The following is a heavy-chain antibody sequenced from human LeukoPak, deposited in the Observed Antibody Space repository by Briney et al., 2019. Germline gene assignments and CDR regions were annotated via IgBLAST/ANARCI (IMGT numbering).Heavy chain of an antibody. J-gene: IGHJ4*02. D-gene: IGHD1-26*01. Sequence: GGSLRLSCAASGFTFSSYWMSWVRQAPGKGLEWVANIKQDGSEKYSVDSVKGRFTVSRDNSNNRLYLQMSGLTAADTAVYYCAKDRSIGTYYTFDHWGQGTLVTVSS. V-gene: IGHV3-7*03. CDR3: AKDRSIGTYYTFDH. CDR2: IKQDGSEK. CDR1: GFTFSSYW.